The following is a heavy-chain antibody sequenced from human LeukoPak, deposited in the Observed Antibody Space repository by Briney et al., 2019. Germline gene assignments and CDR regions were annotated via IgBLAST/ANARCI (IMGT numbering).Heavy chain of an antibody. Sequence: GGSLRLSCAASGFTFSSYAMSWVRQAPGKGLEWVSGMSGSGGGTYYADSVKGRFTISRDNSKNTLYLQMNSLRAEDTAVYYCARVHSSGWNFDYWGQGTLVTVSS. CDR3: ARVHSSGWNFDY. J-gene: IGHJ4*02. V-gene: IGHV3-23*01. CDR1: GFTFSSYA. D-gene: IGHD6-19*01. CDR2: MSGSGGGT.